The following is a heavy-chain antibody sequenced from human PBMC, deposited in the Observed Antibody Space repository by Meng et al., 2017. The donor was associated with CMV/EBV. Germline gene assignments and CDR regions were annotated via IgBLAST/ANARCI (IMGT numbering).Heavy chain of an antibody. V-gene: IGHV3-53*05. CDR2: IYSGGST. CDR3: ARDLYYYDSSGYYDYYYGMDV. CDR1: GGSFSGYY. J-gene: IGHJ6*02. Sequence: ETLSLTCAVYGGSFSGYYWSWVRQAPGKGLEWVSVIYSGGSTYYADSVKGRFTISRDNSKNTLYLQMNSLRAEVTAVYYCARDLYYYDSSGYYDYYYGMDVWGQGTTVTVSS. D-gene: IGHD3-22*01.